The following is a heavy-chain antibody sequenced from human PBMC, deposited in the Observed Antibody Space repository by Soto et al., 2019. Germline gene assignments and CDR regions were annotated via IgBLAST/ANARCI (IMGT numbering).Heavy chain of an antibody. CDR2: ISYNGSNK. CDR3: ERYVYCTNGGCYPTWYHYYYYGMDV. V-gene: IGHV3-30-3*01. Sequence: GGSLRLSCAASGFTFSSYAMHWVRQDPGKGLEWVAVISYNGSNKYYADSVKGRFTISRDNSKNTLYLQRNSLRGEDTAVDYRERYVYCTNGGCYPTWYHYYYYGMDVWGQGTTVTVSS. CDR1: GFTFSSYA. J-gene: IGHJ6*02. D-gene: IGHD2-8*01.